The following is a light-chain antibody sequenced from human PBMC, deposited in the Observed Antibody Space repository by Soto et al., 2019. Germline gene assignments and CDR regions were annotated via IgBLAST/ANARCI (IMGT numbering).Light chain of an antibody. J-gene: IGKJ4*01. Sequence: EIVLTQSPGTLSLAQGERATLSCRASQSVRNNFLAWYQQKPGQAPRLLIYGASSRATGIPDRFGGSGSGTDFTLTISGLEPEDLAVYYCQQYGSSPTFGGGTKVEIK. CDR2: GAS. V-gene: IGKV3-20*01. CDR3: QQYGSSPT. CDR1: QSVRNNF.